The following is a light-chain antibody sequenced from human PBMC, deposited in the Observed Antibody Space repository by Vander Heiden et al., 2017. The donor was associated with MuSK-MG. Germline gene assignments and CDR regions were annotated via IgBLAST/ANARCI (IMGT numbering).Light chain of an antibody. CDR1: SSNIGAGYD. J-gene: IGLJ2*01. CDR3: QSYDSSLSASF. V-gene: IGLV1-40*01. CDR2: GNS. Sequence: QSVLTQPPSVAGAPGQRVTISCTGSSSNIGAGYDVHWYQQLPGTAPKLLIYGNSNRPSGVPDRFSGSKSGTSASLAITGLQAEDEAEYYCQSYDSSLSASFFGGGTKLTVL.